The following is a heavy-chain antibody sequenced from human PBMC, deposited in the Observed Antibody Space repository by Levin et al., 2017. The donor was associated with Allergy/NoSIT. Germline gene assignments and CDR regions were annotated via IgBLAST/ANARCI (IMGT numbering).Heavy chain of an antibody. CDR3: TRVFWGTAAY. D-gene: IGHD7-27*01. CDR2: IRSKIYGGTT. V-gene: IGHV3-49*03. J-gene: IGHJ4*02. CDR1: GFTFGDDA. Sequence: QAGGSLRLSCTSSGFTFGDDAMSWFRQAPGKGLEWVGFIRSKIYGGTTEYAASVKGRFTMSRDDSKSIAFLQMNSLKTEDTAVYYCTRVFWGTAAYWGQGTLVTVSS.